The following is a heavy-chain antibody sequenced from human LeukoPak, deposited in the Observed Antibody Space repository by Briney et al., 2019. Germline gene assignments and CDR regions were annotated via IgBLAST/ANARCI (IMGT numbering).Heavy chain of an antibody. V-gene: IGHV3-23*01. CDR2: ISASGGST. Sequence: GGSLRLSCTASGFIFSNYVMNWVRQAPGEGLEWVSAISASGGSTYFPDSVKGRFTLSRDNSKNTLYLQMNSLRAEDTAVYYCARAPVAGSVIDYWGQGTLVTVSS. CDR1: GFIFSNYV. CDR3: ARAPVAGSVIDY. J-gene: IGHJ4*02. D-gene: IGHD6-19*01.